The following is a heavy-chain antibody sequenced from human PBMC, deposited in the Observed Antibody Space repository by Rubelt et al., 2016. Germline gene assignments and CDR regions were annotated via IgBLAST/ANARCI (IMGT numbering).Heavy chain of an antibody. D-gene: IGHD3-10*01. CDR3: VGGEPADY. CDR2: INPNSGGT. V-gene: IGHV1-2*02. Sequence: APGQGPEWMGWINPNSGGTNYAQKFQGRVTMTRDTSISTAYMELSRLRSDDTAVYYCVGGEPADYWGQGTLVTVSS. J-gene: IGHJ4*02.